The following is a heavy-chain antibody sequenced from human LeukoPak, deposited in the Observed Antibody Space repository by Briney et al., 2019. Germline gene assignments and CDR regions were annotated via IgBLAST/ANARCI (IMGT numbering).Heavy chain of an antibody. D-gene: IGHD6-13*01. CDR1: GGSISSSSYY. CDR3: ARWAAGALIDY. Sequence: SETLSLTCTVSGGSISSSSYYWGWIRQPPGKGLEWIGSIYYSGSTYYNPSLKSRVTISVDTSKNQFSLKLSSVTAADTAVYYCARWAAGALIDYWGQGTLVTVSS. J-gene: IGHJ4*02. CDR2: IYYSGST. V-gene: IGHV4-39*07.